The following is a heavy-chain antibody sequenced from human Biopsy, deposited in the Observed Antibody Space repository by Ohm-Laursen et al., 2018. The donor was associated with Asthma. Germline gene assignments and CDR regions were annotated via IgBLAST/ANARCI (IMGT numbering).Heavy chain of an antibody. J-gene: IGHJ6*02. V-gene: IGHV4-30-4*01. CDR2: VFWSGST. CDR1: GGYTGSSDHH. CDR3: ARVVSYGDIYFGIDV. D-gene: IGHD4-17*01. Sequence: TLSLTCRVSGGYTGSSDHHWAWIRQAPGKGLEWIGFVFWSGSTHYSRSLERRVSISIDTATNEFSMKLWSVTPADTAVYFCARVVSYGDIYFGIDVRGPGTTVSVS.